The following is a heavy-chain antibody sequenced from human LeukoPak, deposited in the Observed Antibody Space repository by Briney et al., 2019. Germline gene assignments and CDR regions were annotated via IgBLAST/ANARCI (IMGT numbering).Heavy chain of an antibody. D-gene: IGHD2-2*03. CDR2: INPNSGGT. V-gene: IGHV1-2*02. CDR1: GYSFIGYY. J-gene: IGHJ4*02. CDR3: ARDGYCSHSSRYPVVQDH. Sequence: GGSVKVSCKASGYSFIGYYMHWVRQAPGQGLEWMGWINPNSGGTKYAQKFQGRVTMTRDTSINTAYMELSRLRSDDTAVYYCARDGYCSHSSRYPVVQDHWGQGTLVTVSS.